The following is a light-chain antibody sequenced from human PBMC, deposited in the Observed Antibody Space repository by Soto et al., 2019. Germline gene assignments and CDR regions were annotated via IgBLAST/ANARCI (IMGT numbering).Light chain of an antibody. CDR2: EVS. V-gene: IGLV2-8*01. CDR1: SSDVGGYNY. CDR3: SSYAGSNNWVV. J-gene: IGLJ2*01. Sequence: QSVLTQPPSASGSPGQSVTISCTGTSSDVGGYNYVSWYQQHPGKAPKLMIYEVSKRPSGVPDRFSGAKSGNTASLTVSGLQAEDEPDYYCSSYAGSNNWVVFGGGTKLTVL.